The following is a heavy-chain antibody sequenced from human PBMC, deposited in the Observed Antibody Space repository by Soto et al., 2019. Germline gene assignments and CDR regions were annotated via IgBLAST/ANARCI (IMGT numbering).Heavy chain of an antibody. CDR3: AMAIGYSYGFEYYYCMDV. CDR2: ISSSSSTI. D-gene: IGHD5-18*01. CDR1: GFTFSSYS. Sequence: PGGSLRLSCAASGFTFSSYSMNWVRQAPGKGLEWVSYISSSSSTIYYADSVKGRFTISRDNAKNSLYLQMNSLRDEDTAVYYCAMAIGYSYGFEYYYCMDVWGQGTTVTVSS. V-gene: IGHV3-48*02. J-gene: IGHJ6*02.